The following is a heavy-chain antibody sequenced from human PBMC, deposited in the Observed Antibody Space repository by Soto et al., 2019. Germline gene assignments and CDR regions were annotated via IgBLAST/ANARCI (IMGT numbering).Heavy chain of an antibody. CDR2: IIPIFGTA. V-gene: IGHV1-69*01. Sequence: QVQLVQSGAEVKKPGSSVKVSCKASGGTFSSYAISWVRQAPGQGLAWMGGIIPIFGTAYYAQKFQGRVTITADESTSTAYMELSSLRSEDTAVYYCARDVSSGYDYDYYYGMDVWGQGTTVTVSS. J-gene: IGHJ6*02. D-gene: IGHD5-12*01. CDR1: GGTFSSYA. CDR3: ARDVSSGYDYDYYYGMDV.